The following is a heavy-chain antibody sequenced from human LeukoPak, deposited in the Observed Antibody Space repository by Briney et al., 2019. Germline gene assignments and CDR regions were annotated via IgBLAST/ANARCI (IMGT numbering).Heavy chain of an antibody. CDR2: ISSSSSYM. CDR1: GFTFSSYD. J-gene: IGHJ6*02. Sequence: PGGSLRLSCAASGFTFSSYDMSWVRQAPGKGLEWVSSISSSSSYMYYANSVKGRFTISRDNAKNSLYLQMNSLRAEDTAVYYCARDRDVPAIGMDVWGQGTTVTVSS. V-gene: IGHV3-21*06. CDR3: ARDRDVPAIGMDV.